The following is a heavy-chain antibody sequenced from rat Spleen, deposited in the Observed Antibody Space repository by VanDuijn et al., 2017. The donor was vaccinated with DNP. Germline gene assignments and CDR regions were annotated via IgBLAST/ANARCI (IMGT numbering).Heavy chain of an antibody. CDR2: IVHDGSRT. J-gene: IGHJ2*01. CDR1: GFTFSNYG. CDR3: TTLNYYASLSGYFDY. Sequence: EVQLVESGGGLVQPGRSLKLSCAASGFTFSNYGMAWVRQAPKKGLEWVATIVHDGSRTYYQDSVKGRFTISRNNVNSILYLQMDSLRSEDTATYYCTTLNYYASLSGYFDYWGQGVMVTVSS. V-gene: IGHV5S10*01. D-gene: IGHD1-12*01.